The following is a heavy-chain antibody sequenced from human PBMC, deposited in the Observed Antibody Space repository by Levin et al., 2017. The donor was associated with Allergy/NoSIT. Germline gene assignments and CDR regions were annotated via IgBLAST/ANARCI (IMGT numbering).Heavy chain of an antibody. V-gene: IGHV3-72*01. Sequence: GGSLRLSCAASGFTFSDHYMDWVRQAPGKGLEWVGRTRNKPNSYTTEYAASVKGRFTISRDDSKNSLYLQMNSLKTEDTSVYYCVSEDYHESYFDFWGQGTLVTVSS. D-gene: IGHD3-16*01. CDR1: GFTFSDHY. CDR2: TRNKPNSYTT. CDR3: VSEDYHESYFDF. J-gene: IGHJ4*02.